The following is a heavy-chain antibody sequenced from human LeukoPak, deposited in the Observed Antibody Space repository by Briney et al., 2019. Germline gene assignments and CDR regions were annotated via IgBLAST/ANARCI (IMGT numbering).Heavy chain of an antibody. CDR1: GGSISSYY. CDR3: ARALDRYGSGSY. Sequence: PSETLSLTCTVSGGSISSYYWSWIRQPPGKGLEWIGYIYYSGSTNYNPSLKSRVTISVGTSKNQFSLKLSSVTAADTAVYYCARALDRYGSGSYWGQGALVTVSS. V-gene: IGHV4-59*01. D-gene: IGHD3-10*01. CDR2: IYYSGST. J-gene: IGHJ4*02.